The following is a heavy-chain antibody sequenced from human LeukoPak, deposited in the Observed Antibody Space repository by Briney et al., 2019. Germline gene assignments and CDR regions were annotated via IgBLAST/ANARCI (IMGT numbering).Heavy chain of an antibody. J-gene: IGHJ4*02. CDR2: IYYSGSA. V-gene: IGHV4-59*04. CDR1: GGSISNYY. D-gene: IGHD3-22*01. Sequence: PSETLSLTCTVSGGSISNYYWSWIRQPPGKGLEWIGNIYYSGSAYYNPSLKSRVTMSVGTSKNQFSLKLSSVTAADTAVYYCARKPIVNSAWYYFDYWGQGTLVTVSS. CDR3: ARKPIVNSAWYYFDY.